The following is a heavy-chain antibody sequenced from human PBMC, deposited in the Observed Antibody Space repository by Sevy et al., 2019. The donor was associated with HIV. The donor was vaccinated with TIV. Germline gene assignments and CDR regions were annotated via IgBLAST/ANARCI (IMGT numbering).Heavy chain of an antibody. Sequence: GGSLRLSCAASGFTFSSFGIHWVRQAPARGLDWVALISYDGRNEFYADSVEGRFTISRDNSKNTVYLQMNSLRAEDTAVYYGDIHGYDDDAPWGQGTLVTVSS. CDR2: ISYDGRNE. D-gene: IGHD5-12*01. J-gene: IGHJ5*02. CDR3: DIHGYDDDAP. V-gene: IGHV3-30*03. CDR1: GFTFSSFG.